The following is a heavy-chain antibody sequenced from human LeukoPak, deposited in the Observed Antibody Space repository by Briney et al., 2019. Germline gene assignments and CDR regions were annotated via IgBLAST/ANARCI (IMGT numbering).Heavy chain of an antibody. CDR3: ARRGIAAAGAFDY. D-gene: IGHD6-13*01. Sequence: GGSLRLSCAASGFTFSGYSMNWVRQAPGKGLEWVSSISSSSSYIYYADSVKGRFTISRDNAKNSLYLQMNSLRAEDTAVYYCARRGIAAAGAFDYWGQGTLVTVSS. J-gene: IGHJ4*02. CDR1: GFTFSGYS. CDR2: ISSSSSYI. V-gene: IGHV3-21*01.